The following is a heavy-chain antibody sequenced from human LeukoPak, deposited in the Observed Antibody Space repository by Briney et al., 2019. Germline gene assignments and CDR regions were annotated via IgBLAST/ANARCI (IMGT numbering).Heavy chain of an antibody. CDR2: IKQDGSEK. J-gene: IGHJ3*02. CDR3: ARDLSRSYYYDSRPGAFDI. Sequence: GGFLRLSCAASGFTLSSYWMSWVRQAPGKGLEWVANIKQDGSEKYYVDSLKGRFTISRDNAKNSLYLQMNSLRAEDTAVYYCARDLSRSYYYDSRPGAFDIWGQGTMVTVSS. V-gene: IGHV3-7*01. CDR1: GFTLSSYW. D-gene: IGHD3-22*01.